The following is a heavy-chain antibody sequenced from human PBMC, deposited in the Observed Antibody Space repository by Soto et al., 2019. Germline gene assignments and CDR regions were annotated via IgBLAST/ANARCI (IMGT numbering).Heavy chain of an antibody. V-gene: IGHV6-1*01. CDR2: TYYRSKWYN. J-gene: IGHJ5*02. D-gene: IGHD4-17*01. CDR1: GDSVSSNSAA. Sequence: SQTLSLTCAISGDSVSSNSAAWNWIRQSPSRGLEWLGRTYYRSKWYNDYAVSVKSRITINPDTSKNQFSLQLNSVTPEDTAVYYCARVAEDYGGNYYNWCDPWGQGTRVTVPQ. CDR3: ARVAEDYGGNYYNWCDP.